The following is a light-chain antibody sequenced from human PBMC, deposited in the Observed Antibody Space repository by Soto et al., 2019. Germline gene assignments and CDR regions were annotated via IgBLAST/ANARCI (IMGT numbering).Light chain of an antibody. CDR1: QSISSW. CDR2: DAS. V-gene: IGKV1-5*01. J-gene: IGKJ1*01. CDR3: QHYSTVWA. Sequence: IQMTQSPSTLSASVGDRVSITFRASQSISSWLAWYQQKPGKAPNVLIYDASTLESGVPSRFSGSGSGTEFTLTISSLQPEDFATYYCQHYSTVWAFGQGTKVDIK.